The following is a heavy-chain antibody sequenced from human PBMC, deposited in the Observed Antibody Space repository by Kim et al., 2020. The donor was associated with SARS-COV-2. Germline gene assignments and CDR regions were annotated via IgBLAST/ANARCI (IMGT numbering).Heavy chain of an antibody. D-gene: IGHD3-9*01. Sequence: SVKVSCKASGGTFSSYAISWVRQAPGQGLEWMGGIIPIFGTANYAQKFQGRVTITADESTSTAYMELSSLRSEDTAVYYCARVGARYYDILTGYRKGGLDYWGEGTLVTVSS. CDR1: GGTFSSYA. CDR2: IIPIFGTA. V-gene: IGHV1-69*13. CDR3: ARVGARYYDILTGYRKGGLDY. J-gene: IGHJ4*02.